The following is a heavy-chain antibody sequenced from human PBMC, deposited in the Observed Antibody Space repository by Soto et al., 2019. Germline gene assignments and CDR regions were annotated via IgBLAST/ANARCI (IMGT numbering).Heavy chain of an antibody. CDR1: GLNVSSNY. D-gene: IGHD2-15*01. CDR2: IYSGGKT. J-gene: IGHJ6*02. Sequence: GGSLRLSCAASGLNVSSNYMNWVRQAPGKGLEWVSIIYSGGKTYYADSVKGRFTISRDISKNTLYLQMNRLRVEDTAVYYCGREVVGALYYFGMDVWGQGTTVTVSS. CDR3: GREVVGALYYFGMDV. V-gene: IGHV3-53*01.